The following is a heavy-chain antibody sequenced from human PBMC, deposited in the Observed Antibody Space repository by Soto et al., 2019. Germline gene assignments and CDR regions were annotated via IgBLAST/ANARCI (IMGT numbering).Heavy chain of an antibody. CDR2: ISGSGGST. V-gene: IGHV3-23*01. Sequence: VGSLRLSCAASGFTFSSYAMSWVRQAPGKGLEWVSAISGSGGSTYYADSVKGRFTISRDNSKNTLYLQMNSLRAEDTAVYYCAKDRSSGSYYFRYWGQGTLVTVSS. D-gene: IGHD1-26*01. J-gene: IGHJ4*02. CDR3: AKDRSSGSYYFRY. CDR1: GFTFSSYA.